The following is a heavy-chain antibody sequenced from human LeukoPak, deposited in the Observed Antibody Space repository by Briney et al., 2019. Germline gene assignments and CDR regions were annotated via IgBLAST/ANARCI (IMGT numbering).Heavy chain of an antibody. Sequence: SQTLSLTCAISGDSVSSNSAAWNWIRQSPSRGLEWLGRTYYRSNSYNDYAVSVKSRITINPDTSKNQFSLQLNSVTPEDTAVYYCARDHCSGGSCYSPYYYYGMDVWGQGTTVTVSS. CDR1: GDSVSSNSAA. J-gene: IGHJ6*02. CDR3: ARDHCSGGSCYSPYYYYGMDV. CDR2: TYYRSNSYN. V-gene: IGHV6-1*01. D-gene: IGHD2-15*01.